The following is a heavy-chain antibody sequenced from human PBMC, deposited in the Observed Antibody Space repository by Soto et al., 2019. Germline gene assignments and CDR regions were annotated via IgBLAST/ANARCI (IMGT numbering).Heavy chain of an antibody. CDR2: ISRDGSHK. CDR3: ARSRNSAVADSFDF. V-gene: IGHV3-30*04. D-gene: IGHD1-26*01. CDR1: GVIFRNYA. J-gene: IGHJ4*02. Sequence: SLGLTCAASGVIFRNYAMRWIRQSPGKGLEWVGVISRDGSHKYYLDSVKGRFTISRDNSKDTVNLLMNSLRDDDSAMYYCARSRNSAVADSFDFWGQGTLVTVSS.